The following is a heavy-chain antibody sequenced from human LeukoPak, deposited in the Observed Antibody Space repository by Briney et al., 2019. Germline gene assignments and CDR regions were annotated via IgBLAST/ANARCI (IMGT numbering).Heavy chain of an antibody. J-gene: IGHJ5*02. CDR3: ARDLDYYDSSGSGWFDP. CDR2: ISTYNGNT. D-gene: IGHD3-22*01. CDR1: RYSFSRYG. V-gene: IGHV1-18*01. Sequence: GASVKVSCKASRYSFSRYGLSWVRQAPGQGLEWMGWISTYNGNTNYAQKFQGRVTMTTDTSTNTAYMELRSLRSDDTAVYYCARDLDYYDSSGSGWFDPWGQGTLVTVSS.